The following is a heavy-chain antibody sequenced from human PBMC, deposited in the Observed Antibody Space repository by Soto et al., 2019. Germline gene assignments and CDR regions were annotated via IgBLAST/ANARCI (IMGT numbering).Heavy chain of an antibody. Sequence: ASVKVSCKVSGYTLTELSMHWVRQAPGKGLEWMGGFDPEDGETIYAQKFQGRVTMTEDTSTDTAYMELSSLRSEDTAVYYCARRRDFWSGYQVAFDIWGQGTMVTVSS. D-gene: IGHD3-3*01. J-gene: IGHJ3*02. CDR1: GYTLTELS. CDR2: FDPEDGET. V-gene: IGHV1-24*01. CDR3: ARRRDFWSGYQVAFDI.